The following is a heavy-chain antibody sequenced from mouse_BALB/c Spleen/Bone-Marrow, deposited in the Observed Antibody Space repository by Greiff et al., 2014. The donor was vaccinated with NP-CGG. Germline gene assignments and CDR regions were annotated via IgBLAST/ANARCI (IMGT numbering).Heavy chain of an antibody. V-gene: IGHV5-4*02. D-gene: IGHD2-10*02. CDR2: ISDGGGYT. J-gene: IGHJ4*01. Sequence: EVKLVESGGGLVKPGGSLKLSCAASGFTFSDDYMYWVRQTPEKRLEWVATISDGGGYTYYPDSVWGRFTISRDNAKNNLYLQMSSLKSEDTDMYYCARSGERYGAMDYWGQGTSVTVFS. CDR1: GFTFSDDY. CDR3: ARSGERYGAMDY.